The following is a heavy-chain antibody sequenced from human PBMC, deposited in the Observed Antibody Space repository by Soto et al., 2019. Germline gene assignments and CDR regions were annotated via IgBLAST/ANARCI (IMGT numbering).Heavy chain of an antibody. CDR2: MNPNSGGS. J-gene: IGHJ3*01. D-gene: IGHD2-15*01. V-gene: IGHV1-2*02. CDR3: SRERHLHSPSDAFDL. CDR1: GYNFIAQN. Sequence: QVHLVQSGAEVKKPGASVKVSCMASGYNFIAQNIHWVRQAPGLGLEWMGKMNPNSGGSDYAQEFQGRVTVTRYTSISTVYMELTSLKSDGKAVYYCSRERHLHSPSDAFDLWGQGTMVIVSS.